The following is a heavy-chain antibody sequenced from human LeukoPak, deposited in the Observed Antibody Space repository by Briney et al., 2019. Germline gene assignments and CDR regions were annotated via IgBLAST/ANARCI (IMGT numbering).Heavy chain of an antibody. CDR1: GGTFSSYA. CDR2: IIPIFGTA. CDR3: AIRRGGGWPDNDY. Sequence: GASVKVSCKASGGTFSSYAISWVRQAPGQGLGWMGGIIPIFGTANYAQKFQGRVTITADESTSTAYMELSSLRSEDTAVYYCAIRRGGGWPDNDYWGQGTLVTVSS. J-gene: IGHJ4*02. V-gene: IGHV1-69*13. D-gene: IGHD2-15*01.